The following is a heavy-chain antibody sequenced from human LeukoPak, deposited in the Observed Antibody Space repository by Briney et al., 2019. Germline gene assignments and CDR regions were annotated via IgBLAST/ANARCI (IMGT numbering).Heavy chain of an antibody. V-gene: IGHV4-61*02. CDR1: GGSISSGSYY. J-gene: IGHJ4*02. D-gene: IGHD6-13*01. CDR3: ARRGIAAAAPFDY. CDR2: IYTSGST. Sequence: PSETLSLTCTVSGGSISSGSYYWSWIRQPAGKGLEWIGRIYTSGSTNYNPSLKSRVTISVDTSKNQFSLKLSSVTAADTAVYYCARRGIAAAAPFDYWGQGTLVTVSS.